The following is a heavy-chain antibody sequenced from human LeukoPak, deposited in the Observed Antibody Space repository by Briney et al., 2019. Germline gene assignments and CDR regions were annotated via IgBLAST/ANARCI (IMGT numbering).Heavy chain of an antibody. Sequence: GGSLRLSCEASGFTFSHVWMSWVRQAPGKGLEWVGRIKTKIDGGTTDYAAPVKGRFTISRDDSKNTLYLQINSLKTEDTAVYYCTTESYCSSTSCPGTFDFWGQGTLVTVSS. CDR3: TTESYCSSTSCPGTFDF. J-gene: IGHJ4*02. V-gene: IGHV3-15*01. CDR1: GFTFSHVW. D-gene: IGHD2-2*01. CDR2: IKTKIDGGTT.